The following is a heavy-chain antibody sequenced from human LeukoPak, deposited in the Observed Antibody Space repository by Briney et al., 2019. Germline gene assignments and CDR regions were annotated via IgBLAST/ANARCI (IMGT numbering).Heavy chain of an antibody. J-gene: IGHJ1*01. Sequence: SVKVSCKASGGTFSSYAISWVRQAPGQGLEWMGGIIPIFGTANYAQKFQGRVTITADKSTSTAYMELSSLRSEDTAVYYCARDLGGGIAVAGTTLRHWGQGTLVTVSS. CDR3: ARDLGGGIAVAGTTLRH. CDR2: IIPIFGTA. V-gene: IGHV1-69*06. D-gene: IGHD6-19*01. CDR1: GGTFSSYA.